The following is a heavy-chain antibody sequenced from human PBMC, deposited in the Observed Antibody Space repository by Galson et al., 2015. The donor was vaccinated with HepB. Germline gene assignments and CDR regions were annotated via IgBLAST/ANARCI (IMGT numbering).Heavy chain of an antibody. D-gene: IGHD2-2*01. CDR1: GFTFNKFA. J-gene: IGHJ4*02. CDR2: ISHDGSIK. V-gene: IGHV3-30-3*01. CDR3: ARGGGYCTNTSCYPYYFDF. Sequence: SLRLSCAASGFTFNKFALHWVRQAPGKGLEWVTVISHDGSIKNYADSVKGRVTISRDNSKNTLYLQMNILRAEDTAIYYCARGGGYCTNTSCYPYYFDFWCQGTLVTVSS.